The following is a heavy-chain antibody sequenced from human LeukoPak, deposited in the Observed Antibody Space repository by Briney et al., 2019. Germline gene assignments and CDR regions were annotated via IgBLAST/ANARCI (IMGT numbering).Heavy chain of an antibody. CDR3: ASSLGSGSHFD. CDR2: IYYSGST. J-gene: IGHJ4*02. Sequence: SETLSLTCTVSGASINTYYWSWIRQPPGKGLEWIGYIYYSGSTYYNPSLKSRVTISVDTSKNQFSLKLSSVTAADTAVYYCASSLGSGSHFDWGQGTLVTVSS. CDR1: GASINTYY. V-gene: IGHV4-59*06. D-gene: IGHD1-26*01.